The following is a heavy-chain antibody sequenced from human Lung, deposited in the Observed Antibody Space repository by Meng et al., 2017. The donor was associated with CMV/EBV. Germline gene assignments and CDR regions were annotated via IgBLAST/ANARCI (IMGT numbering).Heavy chain of an antibody. CDR3: AREVKGSYDFWSGYNWFDP. J-gene: IGHJ5*02. CDR1: GGSISSYY. D-gene: IGHD3-3*01. Sequence: SXTXSLXCTVSGGSISSYYWSWIRQPPGKGLGWIGYIYYSGSTNYNPSLKSRVTISVDTSKNQFSLKLSSVTAADTALYYWAREVKGSYDFWSGYNWFDPWGQGXLVTVSS. V-gene: IGHV4-59*01. CDR2: IYYSGST.